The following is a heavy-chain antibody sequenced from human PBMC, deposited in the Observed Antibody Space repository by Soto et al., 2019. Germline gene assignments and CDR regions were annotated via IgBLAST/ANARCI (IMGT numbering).Heavy chain of an antibody. D-gene: IGHD3-3*01. CDR2: IFHSGST. CDR3: ARDHGITIFDY. CDR1: GGSISSGNYY. J-gene: IGHJ4*02. Sequence: QVQLQESGPGPVKPSQTLSLTCTVSGGSISSGNYYWSWIRQPPGKGLEWIGYIFHSGSTYYNPSLKSRVTISVDTSKNQFSLKLTSVTAADTAVYYCARDHGITIFDYWGQGTLVTVSS. V-gene: IGHV4-30-4*01.